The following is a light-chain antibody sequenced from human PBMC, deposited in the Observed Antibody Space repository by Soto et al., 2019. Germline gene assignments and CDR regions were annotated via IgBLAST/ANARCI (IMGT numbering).Light chain of an antibody. CDR2: DAS. CDR3: QQYNSYLVT. CDR1: QSISSW. J-gene: IGKJ1*01. Sequence: DIQMTQSPSTLSASVGDRVTITCRASQSISSWLAWYQQKPGKAPKLLIYDASSLESGVPSRFSGSGSGTEFTRTSSSLQPDDFATYYCQQYNSYLVTFGQGTKVEIK. V-gene: IGKV1-5*01.